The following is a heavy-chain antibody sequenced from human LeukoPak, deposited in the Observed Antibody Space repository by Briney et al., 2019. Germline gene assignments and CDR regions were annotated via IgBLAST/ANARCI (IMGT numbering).Heavy chain of an antibody. Sequence: GGSLRLSCAASGFTVSSNYMSWVRQAPGKGLEWVSVIYSGGSTYYADSVKGRFTNSRDNSKNTLYLQMDSLRAEDTAVYYCARSKWNAFDYWGQGTLVTVSS. D-gene: IGHD1-1*01. J-gene: IGHJ4*02. CDR3: ARSKWNAFDY. CDR2: IYSGGST. V-gene: IGHV3-53*01. CDR1: GFTVSSNY.